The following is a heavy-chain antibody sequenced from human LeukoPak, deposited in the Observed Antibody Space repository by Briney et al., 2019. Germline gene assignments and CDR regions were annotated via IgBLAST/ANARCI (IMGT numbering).Heavy chain of an antibody. V-gene: IGHV4-59*08. CDR3: ARHSTYTSSWFPTFDY. D-gene: IGHD6-13*01. CDR1: GGSINNYY. J-gene: IGHJ4*02. Sequence: SETLSLTCTVSGGSINNYYWSWIRQPPGKGLEWIGYIYYSGDTRYNPSLKSRVTISVDTSKNQFSLKLSSVTAADTAVYYCARHSTYTSSWFPTFDYWGQGTLVTVSS. CDR2: IYYSGDT.